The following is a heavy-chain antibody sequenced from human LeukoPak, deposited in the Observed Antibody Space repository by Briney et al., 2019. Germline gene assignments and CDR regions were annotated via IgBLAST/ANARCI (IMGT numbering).Heavy chain of an antibody. CDR3: ARRGGYYDSSGSDAFDI. CDR2: INPNSGGT. D-gene: IGHD3-22*01. J-gene: IGHJ3*02. V-gene: IGHV1-2*02. CDR1: GYTLTSNY. Sequence: ASVKVSCKASGYTLTSNYMHWVRQAPGQGLEWMGWINPNSGGTNYAQKFQGRVTMTRDTSISTAYMELSRLRSDDTAVYYCARRGGYYDSSGSDAFDIWGQGTMVTVSS.